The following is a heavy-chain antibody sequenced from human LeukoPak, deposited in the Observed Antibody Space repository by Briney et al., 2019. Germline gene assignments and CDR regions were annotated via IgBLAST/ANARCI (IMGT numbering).Heavy chain of an antibody. Sequence: PSETLSLTCTVSGGSISSYKWSWIRQPAGRGLEWIGRIYSSGSTNYTPSLKSRVTMSVDTSKNQFSLKLSSVTAADTAVYHCARGIVGATAPDYWGQGALVIVSS. V-gene: IGHV4-4*07. CDR2: IYSSGST. CDR1: GGSISSYK. CDR3: ARGIVGATAPDY. D-gene: IGHD1-26*01. J-gene: IGHJ4*02.